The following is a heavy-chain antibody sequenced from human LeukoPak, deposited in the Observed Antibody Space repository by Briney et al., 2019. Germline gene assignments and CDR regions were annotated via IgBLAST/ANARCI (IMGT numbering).Heavy chain of an antibody. D-gene: IGHD3-10*01. CDR2: INHSGST. J-gene: IGHJ4*02. V-gene: IGHV4-34*01. Sequence: SETLSLACAVYGGSFSGYYWSWIRQPPGKGLEWIGEINHSGSTNYNPSLKSRVTISVDTSKNQFSLKLSSVTAADTAVYYCARGHRRITMVRGVMTYYFDYWGQGTLVTVSS. CDR3: ARGHRRITMVRGVMTYYFDY. CDR1: GGSFSGYY.